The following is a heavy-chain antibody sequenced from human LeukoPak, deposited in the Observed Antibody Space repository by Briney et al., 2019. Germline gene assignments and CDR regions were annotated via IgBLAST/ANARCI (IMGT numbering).Heavy chain of an antibody. Sequence: GGSLRLSCAASGFRFSGYAMSWVRQAPGKGLEWVSAISGGVGITYYTDSVKGRFTISRDNSKNTVFLQMNSLRAEDTAVYYCAKDPRWRDDSSGYYPGYWGQGTLVTVSS. J-gene: IGHJ4*02. V-gene: IGHV3-23*01. CDR2: ISGGVGIT. CDR3: AKDPRWRDDSSGYYPGY. CDR1: GFRFSGYA. D-gene: IGHD3-22*01.